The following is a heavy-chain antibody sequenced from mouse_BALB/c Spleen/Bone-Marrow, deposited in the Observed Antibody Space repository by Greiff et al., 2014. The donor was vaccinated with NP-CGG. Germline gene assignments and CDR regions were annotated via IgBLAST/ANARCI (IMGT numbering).Heavy chain of an antibody. D-gene: IGHD2-14*01. CDR1: GYTFSSYW. V-gene: IGHV1-9*01. CDR2: ILPGSGTT. CDR3: ARDYRYDGAMDY. Sequence: QVQLQQSGAELMKPGASVKISCKATGYTFSSYWIEWVKQRPGHGLEWIGEILPGSGTTNYNESFKGKATFTADTSSNTAYMQLSSLTSEDSAVYYCARDYRYDGAMDYWGQGTSVTVSS. J-gene: IGHJ4*01.